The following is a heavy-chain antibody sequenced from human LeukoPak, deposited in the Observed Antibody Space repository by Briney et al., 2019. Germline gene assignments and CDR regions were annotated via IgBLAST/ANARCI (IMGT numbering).Heavy chain of an antibody. V-gene: IGHV3-21*01. CDR2: ISRSSDYT. CDR3: AVAGLSYWYFDL. Sequence: GGSLRLSCAASGFTFSSYSINWARQAPGKGLEWVSSISRSSDYTYYADSVKGRFTISRDNAKNSLYLQMNSLRAEDTAVYYCAVAGLSYWYFDLWGRGTLVTVSS. CDR1: GFTFSSYS. D-gene: IGHD6-19*01. J-gene: IGHJ2*01.